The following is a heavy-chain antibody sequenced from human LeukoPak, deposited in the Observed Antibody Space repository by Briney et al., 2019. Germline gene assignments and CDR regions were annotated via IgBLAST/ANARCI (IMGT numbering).Heavy chain of an antibody. CDR2: IHYSGNS. V-gene: IGHV4-59*08. Sequence: KTSETLSLTCSVSGNSISSFYWNWIRQSPGKGLEWIGNIHYSGNSNYNPSLKSRVTMSIDTSRKQFFLKLTSVTAADTAVYYCVLAPNSNWFDFWGQGTLVTVSS. CDR1: GNSISSFY. J-gene: IGHJ5*01. D-gene: IGHD2-8*01. CDR3: VLAPNSNWFDF.